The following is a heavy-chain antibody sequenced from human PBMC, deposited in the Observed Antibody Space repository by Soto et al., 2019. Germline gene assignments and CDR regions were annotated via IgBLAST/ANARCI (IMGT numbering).Heavy chain of an antibody. D-gene: IGHD3-10*01. V-gene: IGHV3-23*01. CDR2: ISGSGGST. Sequence: GSLRLSCAASGFTFSSYAMSWVRQAPGKGLEWVSAISGSGGSTYYADSVKGRFTISRDNSKNTLYLQMDSLRAEDTAVYYCAKEISYGSGSPLDYWGQGTLVTVSS. CDR3: AKEISYGSGSPLDY. J-gene: IGHJ4*02. CDR1: GFTFSSYA.